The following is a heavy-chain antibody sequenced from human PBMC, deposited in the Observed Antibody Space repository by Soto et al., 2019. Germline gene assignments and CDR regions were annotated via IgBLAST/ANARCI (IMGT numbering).Heavy chain of an antibody. CDR2: ISAYNGDT. Sequence: ASVKVSCKASGYTFTSYGISWVRQAPGQGLERMGWISAYNGDTSYAQKLQGRVTMTTDTSTSTAYMELRSLRSDDTAVYYCARCGYSGYDKHHYYYGMDVWGQGTTVTVSS. V-gene: IGHV1-18*01. CDR1: GYTFTSYG. J-gene: IGHJ6*02. D-gene: IGHD5-12*01. CDR3: ARCGYSGYDKHHYYYGMDV.